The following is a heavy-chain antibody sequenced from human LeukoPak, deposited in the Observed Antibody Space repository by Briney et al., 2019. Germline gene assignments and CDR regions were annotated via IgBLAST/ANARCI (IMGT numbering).Heavy chain of an antibody. D-gene: IGHD1-26*01. CDR2: ISGSGDST. V-gene: IGHV3-23*01. Sequence: GGSLRLSCAASGFTFSSYAMSWVRQAPGKRLEWVSAISGSGDSTYYADSVKGRFTISRDNSKNTLYLQMNSLRAEDTAIYYCAKVGIVGATKTYFDYWGQGTLVTVSS. J-gene: IGHJ4*02. CDR1: GFTFSSYA. CDR3: AKVGIVGATKTYFDY.